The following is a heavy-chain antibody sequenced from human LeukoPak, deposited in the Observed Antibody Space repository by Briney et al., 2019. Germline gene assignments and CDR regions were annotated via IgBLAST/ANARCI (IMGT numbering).Heavy chain of an antibody. J-gene: IGHJ3*02. V-gene: IGHV4-59*01. CDR3: ARRWSRYCSSTSCFNDAFDI. CDR2: IYYSGST. D-gene: IGHD2-2*01. Sequence: SETLSLTCTVSGGSISSYYRSWIRQPPGKGLEWIGYIYYSGSTNYNPSLKSRVTISVDTSKNQFSLKLSSVTAADTAVYYCARRWSRYCSSTSCFNDAFDIWGQGTMVTVSS. CDR1: GGSISSYY.